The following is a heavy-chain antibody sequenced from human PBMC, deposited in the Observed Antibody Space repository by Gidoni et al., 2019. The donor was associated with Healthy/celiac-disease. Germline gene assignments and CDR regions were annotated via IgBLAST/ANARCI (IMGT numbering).Heavy chain of an antibody. Sequence: EVQLVESGGGLVKPGRSLRLSCTASGFTFGDYAMSWFRQAPGKGLEWVGFIRSKAYGGTTEYAASVKGRFTISRDDSKSIAYLQMNSLKTEDTAVYYCTRDMGSSWSSYGIDYWGQGTLVTVSS. V-gene: IGHV3-49*05. CDR1: GFTFGDYA. D-gene: IGHD6-13*01. CDR2: IRSKAYGGTT. CDR3: TRDMGSSWSSYGIDY. J-gene: IGHJ4*02.